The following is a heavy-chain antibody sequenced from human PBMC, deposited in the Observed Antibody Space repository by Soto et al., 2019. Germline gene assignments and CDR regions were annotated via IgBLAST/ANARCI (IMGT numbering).Heavy chain of an antibody. V-gene: IGHV4-4*02. Sequence: QVQLQESGPGLMKPSGTLSLTCAVSGGSISSSNWWRWVRQPPGKGLEWIGEIYDSGSTNHNPSLKTRVTISVDKSKNQFSLKLSSVTAADTAVYYCARAVMLDIVVVPAYFDYWGQGTLVTVSS. CDR1: GGSISSSNW. CDR3: ARAVMLDIVVVPAYFDY. CDR2: IYDSGST. J-gene: IGHJ4*02. D-gene: IGHD2-2*03.